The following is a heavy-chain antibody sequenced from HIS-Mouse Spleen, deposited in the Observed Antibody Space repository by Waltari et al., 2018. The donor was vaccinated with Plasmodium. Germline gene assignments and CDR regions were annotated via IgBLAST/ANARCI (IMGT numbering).Heavy chain of an antibody. Sequence: EVQLVESGGGLVQPGGSLRLCCSASGFPFCSYWMSWVRQAPGKGLEWVANIKQDGSEKYYVDSVKGRFTISRDNAKNSLYLQMNSLRAEDTAVYYCASSWYWYFDLWGRGTLVTVSS. D-gene: IGHD6-13*01. CDR3: ASSWYWYFDL. V-gene: IGHV3-7*01. CDR2: IKQDGSEK. CDR1: GFPFCSYW. J-gene: IGHJ2*01.